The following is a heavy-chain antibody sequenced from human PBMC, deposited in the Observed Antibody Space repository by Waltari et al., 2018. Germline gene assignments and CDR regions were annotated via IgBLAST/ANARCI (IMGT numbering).Heavy chain of an antibody. V-gene: IGHV1-24*01. D-gene: IGHD4-4*01. CDR1: GYTVTELS. CDR3: ASNQVDYSNYFYFDY. Sequence: QVHLVQSGAEVRRPGASVKVSCKVSGYTVTELSIHWVRQAPGKGLEWMGGFDPEDGEIIYAQKFQGRVTMTEDTSTDTVYMEVSSLRSEDTAVYYCASNQVDYSNYFYFDYWGQGTLVTVSS. CDR2: FDPEDGEI. J-gene: IGHJ4*02.